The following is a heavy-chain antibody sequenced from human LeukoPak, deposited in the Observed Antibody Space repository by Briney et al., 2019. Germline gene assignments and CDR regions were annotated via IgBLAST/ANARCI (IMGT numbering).Heavy chain of an antibody. Sequence: ASVKVSCKASGYTFTGYYMHWVRQAPGQGLEWMGRINPNSGGTNYAQKFQGRVTMTRDTSISTAYMELSRLRSDDTAVYYCARASIWGGYGVRHFDYWGQGTLVTVSS. J-gene: IGHJ4*02. CDR3: ARASIWGGYGVRHFDY. V-gene: IGHV1-2*06. D-gene: IGHD3-16*01. CDR2: INPNSGGT. CDR1: GYTFTGYY.